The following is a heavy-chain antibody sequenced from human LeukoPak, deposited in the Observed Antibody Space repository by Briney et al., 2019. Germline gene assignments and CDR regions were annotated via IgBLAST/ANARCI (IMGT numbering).Heavy chain of an antibody. J-gene: IGHJ4*02. V-gene: IGHV4-39*07. D-gene: IGHD3-22*01. CDR2: IYYSGST. Sequence: SETLSLTCTVSGGSISSYYWGWIRQPPGKGLEWIGSIYYSGSTYYNPSLKSRVTISVDTSKNQFSLKLSSVTAADTAVYYCARDLGIYDSSGYYGYWGQGTLVTVSS. CDR3: ARDLGIYDSSGYYGY. CDR1: GGSISSYY.